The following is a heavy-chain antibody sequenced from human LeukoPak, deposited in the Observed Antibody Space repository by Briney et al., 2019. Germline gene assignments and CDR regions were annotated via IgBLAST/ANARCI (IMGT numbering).Heavy chain of an antibody. CDR3: ASYDILTESFDY. CDR1: GYTFTSYG. V-gene: IGHV1-18*01. CDR2: ISAYNGNT. J-gene: IGHJ4*02. Sequence: ASVKVSCKASGYTFTSYGISWVRQAPEQGLEWMGWISAYNGNTNYAQKLQGRVTMTTDTSTSTAYMELRSLRSDDTAVYYCASYDILTESFDYWGQGTLVTVSS. D-gene: IGHD3-9*01.